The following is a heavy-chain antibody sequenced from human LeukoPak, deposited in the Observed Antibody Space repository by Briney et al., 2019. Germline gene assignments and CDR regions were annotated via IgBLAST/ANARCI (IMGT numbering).Heavy chain of an antibody. Sequence: ASVKVSCKASGYTFTGYYMHWMRQAPGQGLECMGWINTRSGGTNYAQKFQGRVTMTRDTSISTAYMELSRLRSDDTAVYYCARDHIAAAGSTTWFDPWGQGTLVTVSS. CDR1: GYTFTGYY. V-gene: IGHV1-2*02. D-gene: IGHD6-13*01. CDR3: ARDHIAAAGSTTWFDP. CDR2: INTRSGGT. J-gene: IGHJ5*02.